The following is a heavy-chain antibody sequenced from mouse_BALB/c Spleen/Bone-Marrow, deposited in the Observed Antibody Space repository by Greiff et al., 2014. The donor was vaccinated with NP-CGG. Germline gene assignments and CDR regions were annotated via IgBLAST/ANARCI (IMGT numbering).Heavy chain of an antibody. CDR1: GYTFTSYW. CDR3: TREGPTGTGGDY. V-gene: IGHV1S22*01. J-gene: IGHJ2*01. CDR2: IYPGSGST. D-gene: IGHD4-1*02. Sequence: LQQPGSELVRPGASVKLSRKASGYTFTSYWMHWVKQRPGQGLEWIGNIYPGSGSTNYDEKFKSKATLTVDTSSSTAYMQLSSLTSEDSAVYYCTREGPTGTGGDYWGQGTTLTVSS.